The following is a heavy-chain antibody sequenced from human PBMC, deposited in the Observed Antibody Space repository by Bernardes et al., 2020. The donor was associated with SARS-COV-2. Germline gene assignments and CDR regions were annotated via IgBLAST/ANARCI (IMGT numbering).Heavy chain of an antibody. J-gene: IGHJ6*02. Sequence: GGSLRLSCAASGLTVSSNYMCWVRQAPGKGPEWVSGIHSGGNTYYADSVRGRFTISRDNSKNTLYLQMNSLRVDDTAVYYCARDMGPNEGPTGGHSSGTDVWGQGTTVTVSS. CDR2: IHSGGNT. CDR3: ARDMGPNEGPTGGHSSGTDV. V-gene: IGHV3-53*01. CDR1: GLTVSSNY. D-gene: IGHD3-16*01.